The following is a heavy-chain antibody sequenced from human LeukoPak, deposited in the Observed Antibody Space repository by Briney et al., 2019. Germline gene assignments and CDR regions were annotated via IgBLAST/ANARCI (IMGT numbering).Heavy chain of an antibody. CDR1: GGSFSGYY. CDR3: ARGLSSGMDV. Sequence: SETLSLTCAVYGGSFSGYYWSWIRQPPGKGLEWIGEINHSGSTNYNPSLKSRVTISVDTSKHQFSLKLSSVTAADTAVYYCARGLSSGMDVWGKGTTVTVSS. V-gene: IGHV4-34*01. CDR2: INHSGST. J-gene: IGHJ6*04.